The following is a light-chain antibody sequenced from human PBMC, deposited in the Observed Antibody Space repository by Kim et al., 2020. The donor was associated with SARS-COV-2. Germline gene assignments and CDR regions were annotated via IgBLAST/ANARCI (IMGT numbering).Light chain of an antibody. CDR3: SAWDSSLSAWV. J-gene: IGLJ3*02. CDR2: RNN. Sequence: QTATLTCARNSKDVGNQGAAWRQQHQGHPPKLLSYRNNNRPSGISERLSAARTGNTASLTITGLQPEDEADYYCSAWDSSLSAWVFGGGTQLTVL. CDR1: SKDVGNQG. V-gene: IGLV10-54*01.